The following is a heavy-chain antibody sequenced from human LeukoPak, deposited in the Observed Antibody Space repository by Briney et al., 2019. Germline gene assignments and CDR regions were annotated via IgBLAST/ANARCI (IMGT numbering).Heavy chain of an antibody. Sequence: ASVKVSCKASGYTVTGYYMHWVRQAPGQGLEGMGWINPNSGGTNYEQKFQGRVTMTRDTSISTAYMELSRLRSDDTAVYSCASPVTAISSFQHWGQGTLVTVSS. CDR2: INPNSGGT. D-gene: IGHD2-21*02. CDR1: GYTVTGYY. J-gene: IGHJ1*01. V-gene: IGHV1-2*02. CDR3: ASPVTAISSFQH.